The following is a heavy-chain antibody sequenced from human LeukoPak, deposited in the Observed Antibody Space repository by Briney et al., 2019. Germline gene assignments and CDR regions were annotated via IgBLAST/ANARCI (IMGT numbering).Heavy chain of an antibody. Sequence: SETLSLTCTVSGASIVGSYWTWIRQSPGEGLQYVGYIYNTVDVNYSPSLKSRVTISIDMSRNKLSLTLNSVTTADTAIYYCARGRHYDITGFNPTYYFDSWGQGALVTVSS. CDR2: IYNTVDV. D-gene: IGHD3-9*01. V-gene: IGHV4-59*01. CDR1: GASIVGSY. J-gene: IGHJ4*02. CDR3: ARGRHYDITGFNPTYYFDS.